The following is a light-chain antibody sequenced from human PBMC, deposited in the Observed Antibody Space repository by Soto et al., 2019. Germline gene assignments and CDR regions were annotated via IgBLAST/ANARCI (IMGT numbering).Light chain of an antibody. CDR1: QSVSSSY. CDR3: QLYDRSPKT. J-gene: IGKJ1*01. V-gene: IGKV3-20*01. Sequence: EIVLTQSPGTLSLSPGERATLSRRASQSVSSSYLAWYQQKPGQAPRLLIYGASSRATGIPDRFSGTGSGTDFTLTISRLEPEDFAVYYCQLYDRSPKTFGQGTKVEIK. CDR2: GAS.